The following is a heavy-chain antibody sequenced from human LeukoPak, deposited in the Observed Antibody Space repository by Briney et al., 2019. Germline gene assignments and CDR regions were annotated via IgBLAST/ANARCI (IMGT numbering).Heavy chain of an antibody. CDR1: GFTFSSYE. V-gene: IGHV3-48*03. CDR2: ISSSGSTI. D-gene: IGHD1-26*01. Sequence: GGSLRLSCAASGFTFSSYEMNWVRQAPGKGLEWVSYISSSGSTIYYADSVKGRFTISRDNAKNSLYLQMNGLRAEDTAVYYCARGYLEVGATLFDYWGQGTLVTVSS. J-gene: IGHJ4*02. CDR3: ARGYLEVGATLFDY.